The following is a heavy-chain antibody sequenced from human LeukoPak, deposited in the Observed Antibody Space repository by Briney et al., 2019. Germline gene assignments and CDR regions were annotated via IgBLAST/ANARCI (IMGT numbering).Heavy chain of an antibody. V-gene: IGHV1-2*02. Sequence: GASVKVSCKASGYTFTGYYMHWVRQAPGQGLEWMGWINPNSGGTNYAQKFQGRVTMTRDTSISTAYMELSRLRSDDTAVYYCAREGLYYYDLEAFDIWGQGTMVTVSS. CDR1: GYTFTGYY. CDR2: INPNSGGT. CDR3: AREGLYYYDLEAFDI. D-gene: IGHD3-22*01. J-gene: IGHJ3*02.